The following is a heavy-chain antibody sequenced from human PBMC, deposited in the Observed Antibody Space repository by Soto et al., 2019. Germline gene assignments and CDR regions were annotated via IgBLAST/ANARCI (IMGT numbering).Heavy chain of an antibody. CDR1: GFSLSNSGVG. D-gene: IGHD6-25*01. J-gene: IGHJ4*02. CDR2: IYWNDDK. V-gene: IGHV2-5*01. CDR3: ARLSCSGGHSATPTQFDH. Sequence: SGPTLVNPTQTLTLTCTFYGFSLSNSGVGVGWIRQPPGKVLEWLAFIYWNDDKRYSPSLKTRLTFTKDTSKDQVVLTMTTMDPVDTGNYYCARLSCSGGHSATPTQFDHWGQGTLLTVSS.